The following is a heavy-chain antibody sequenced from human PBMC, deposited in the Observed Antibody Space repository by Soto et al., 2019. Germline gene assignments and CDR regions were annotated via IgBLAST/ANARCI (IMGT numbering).Heavy chain of an antibody. Sequence: RGESLKISCKGSGYSFTSYWIGWVRQMPGKGLEWMGIIYPGDSDTRYSPSFQGQVTISADKSISTAYLHWSSLKASDTAMYYCVRVYYETSGNHYFAYWGQGTLVTVSS. J-gene: IGHJ4*02. CDR3: VRVYYETSGNHYFAY. CDR1: GYSFTSYW. V-gene: IGHV5-51*01. CDR2: IYPGDSDT. D-gene: IGHD3-22*01.